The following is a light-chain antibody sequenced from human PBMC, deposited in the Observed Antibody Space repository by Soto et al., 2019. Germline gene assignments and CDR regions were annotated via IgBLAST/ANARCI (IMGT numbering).Light chain of an antibody. CDR3: CSYAGSSTYVV. CDR1: SSDVGSFNL. J-gene: IGLJ2*01. Sequence: QSALTQPASVSGPPGQSITISCTGTSSDVGSFNLVSWYQHHPGKAPKLMIYEGSKRPSGVSDRFSGSKSGNTASLTISGLQAEDEADYYCCSYAGSSTYVVFGGGTKLTVL. CDR2: EGS. V-gene: IGLV2-23*01.